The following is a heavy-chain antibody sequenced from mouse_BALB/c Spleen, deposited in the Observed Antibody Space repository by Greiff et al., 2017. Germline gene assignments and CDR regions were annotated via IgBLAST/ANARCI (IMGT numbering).Heavy chain of an antibody. CDR3: ARTIITSTGHYYAMDY. CDR1: GYSFTGYT. D-gene: IGHD2-12*01. J-gene: IGHJ4*01. V-gene: IGHV1-18*01. CDR2: INPYNGGT. Sequence: VQLQQSGPELVKPGASMKISCKASGYSFTGYTMNWVKQSHGKNLEWIGLINPYNGGTSYNQKFKGKATLTVDKSSSTAYMELLSLTSEDSAVYYCARTIITSTGHYYAMDYWGQGTSVTVSS.